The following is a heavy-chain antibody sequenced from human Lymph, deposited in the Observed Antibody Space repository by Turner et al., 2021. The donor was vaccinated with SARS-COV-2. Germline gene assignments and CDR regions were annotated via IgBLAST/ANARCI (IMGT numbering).Heavy chain of an antibody. V-gene: IGHV3-30*01. CDR1: GFTFSTYA. CDR2: ISYYGSNK. J-gene: IGHJ6*02. D-gene: IGHD3-10*01. CDR3: ARYGSGGYFYYGLDV. Sequence: QVQLVESGGGVVKPGRSLRLSCAASGFTFSTYAIHWVRQAAGKGLDWVAVISYYGSNKYYADSVKGRFTISRDNSKNTLYLQMNSLRAEDTAVYYCARYGSGGYFYYGLDVWGQGTTVTVSS.